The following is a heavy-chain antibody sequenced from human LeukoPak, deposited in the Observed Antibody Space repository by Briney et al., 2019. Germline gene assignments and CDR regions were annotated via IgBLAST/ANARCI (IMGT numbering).Heavy chain of an antibody. J-gene: IGHJ4*02. Sequence: GGSLRLSCAASGFTFSDYYMSWIRQAPGKGLEWVASIGPTGSDRYHAGSIKGRFTISRDNANNFLYLQMNSLRAEDTAVYYCATETNGRHYDYWGQGTLLTVSS. CDR3: ATETNGRHYDY. CDR2: IGPTGSDR. V-gene: IGHV3-11*04. D-gene: IGHD1-14*01. CDR1: GFTFSDYY.